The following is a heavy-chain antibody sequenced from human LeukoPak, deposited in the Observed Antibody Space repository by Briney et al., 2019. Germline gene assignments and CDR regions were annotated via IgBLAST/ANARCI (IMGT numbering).Heavy chain of an antibody. CDR1: EYTLTELS. Sequence: ASVKVSCKVSEYTLTELSMHWVRQAPGKGLEWLGGFDTEDGEIIYAQKFHGTLTMSDDTSTDTAYTELGSLRSDDTAVYYCAADRGDYSGSYWTAFDIWGQGTMVTVSS. CDR3: AADRGDYSGSYWTAFDI. V-gene: IGHV1-24*01. J-gene: IGHJ3*02. D-gene: IGHD1-26*01. CDR2: FDTEDGEI.